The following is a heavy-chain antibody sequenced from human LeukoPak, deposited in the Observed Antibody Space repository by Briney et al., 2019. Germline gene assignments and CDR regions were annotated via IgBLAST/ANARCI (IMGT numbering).Heavy chain of an antibody. CDR3: ARTTPTDYDILTGYYKEYNWFDP. CDR2: IYHSGST. J-gene: IGHJ5*02. V-gene: IGHV4-4*02. Sequence: SGTLSLTCAVSGGSISSSNWWSWVRQPPGKGLEWNGEIYHSGSTNYNPSLKSRVTISVDKSKNQFSLKLSSVTAADTAVYYCARTTPTDYDILTGYYKEYNWFDPWGQGTLVTVSS. CDR1: GGSISSSNW. D-gene: IGHD3-9*01.